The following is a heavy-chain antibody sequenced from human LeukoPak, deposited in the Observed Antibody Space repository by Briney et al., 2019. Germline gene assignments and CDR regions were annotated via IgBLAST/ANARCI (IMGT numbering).Heavy chain of an antibody. Sequence: SVKVSCKASGGTFSSYAISWVRQAPGQGLEWMGGIIPIFGTANYAQKFQGRVTITADESTSTAYMELSSLRSEDTAVYYCASITVVAATPGYWGQGTLVTVSS. CDR2: IIPIFGTA. CDR3: ASITVVAATPGY. D-gene: IGHD2-15*01. CDR1: GGTFSSYA. J-gene: IGHJ4*02. V-gene: IGHV1-69*01.